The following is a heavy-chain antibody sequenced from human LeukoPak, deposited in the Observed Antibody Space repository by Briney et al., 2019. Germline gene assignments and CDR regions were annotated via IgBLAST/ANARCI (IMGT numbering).Heavy chain of an antibody. CDR2: ISYDGSNK. CDR1: GFTFSSYA. J-gene: IGHJ4*02. Sequence: GGSLRLSCAASGFTFSSYAMHWVRQALGKGLEWVAVISYDGSNKYYADSVKGRFTISRDNSKNTLYLQMNSLRAEDTAVYYCARDNGYFDYWGQGTLVTVSS. CDR3: ARDNGYFDY. D-gene: IGHD2-8*01. V-gene: IGHV3-30*04.